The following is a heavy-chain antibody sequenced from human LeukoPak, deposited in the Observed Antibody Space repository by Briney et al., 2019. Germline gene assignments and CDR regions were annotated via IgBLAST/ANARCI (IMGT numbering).Heavy chain of an antibody. CDR3: ARGLPGRDAFDV. J-gene: IGHJ3*01. V-gene: IGHV4-59*13. CDR1: GGSISSFY. Sequence: SETLSLTCTVSGGSISSFYWNWIRQPPRKGLEWVGYVFYSGNTNYNPSLGSRVTISEDTSKNQFSLNLNSLTAADTAVYYCARGLPGRDAFDVWGQGTVVTVSS. D-gene: IGHD3-16*01. CDR2: VFYSGNT.